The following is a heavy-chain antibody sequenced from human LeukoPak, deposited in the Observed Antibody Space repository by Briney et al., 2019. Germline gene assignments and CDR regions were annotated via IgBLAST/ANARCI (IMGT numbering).Heavy chain of an antibody. Sequence: GGSLRLSCAASGFTFSSYGMRWVRQAPGKGLEWVAVIWYDGSNKYYADSVKGRFTISRDNSKNTLYLQMNSLRAEDTAVYYCARDGGDPPFDYWGQGTLVTVSS. CDR2: IWYDGSNK. D-gene: IGHD2-21*02. CDR1: GFTFSSYG. V-gene: IGHV3-33*08. J-gene: IGHJ4*02. CDR3: ARDGGDPPFDY.